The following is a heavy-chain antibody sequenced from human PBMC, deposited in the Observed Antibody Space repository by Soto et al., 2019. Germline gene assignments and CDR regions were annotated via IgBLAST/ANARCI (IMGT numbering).Heavy chain of an antibody. CDR2: ISYDGSNK. Sequence: QVQLVESGGGVVQPGRPLRLSFAASGFTFSSYAMHWVRQAPGKGLEWVAVISYDGSNKYYADSVKGRFTISRDNSKNTLYLQMNSLRAEDTAVYYCARDREGWLSNYFDYWGQGTLVTVSS. CDR3: ARDREGWLSNYFDY. J-gene: IGHJ4*02. CDR1: GFTFSSYA. V-gene: IGHV3-30-3*01. D-gene: IGHD3-22*01.